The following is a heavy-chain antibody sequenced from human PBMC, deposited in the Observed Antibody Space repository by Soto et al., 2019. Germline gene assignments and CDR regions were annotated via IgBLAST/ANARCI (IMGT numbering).Heavy chain of an antibody. Sequence: SVKVSCKASGGTFSSYAISWVRQAPGQGLEWMGGIIPIFGTANYAQKFQGRVTITADESTSTAYMELCSLRSEDTAVYYCARVMGTYYYDSSGLDYWGQGTLVTVSS. J-gene: IGHJ4*02. D-gene: IGHD3-22*01. CDR1: GGTFSSYA. V-gene: IGHV1-69*13. CDR3: ARVMGTYYYDSSGLDY. CDR2: IIPIFGTA.